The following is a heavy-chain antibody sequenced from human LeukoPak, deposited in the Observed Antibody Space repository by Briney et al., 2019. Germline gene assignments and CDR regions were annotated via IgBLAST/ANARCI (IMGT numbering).Heavy chain of an antibody. CDR3: VRGFRGYSFDY. Sequence: PGGSLXXXXXXXXXXVXNXYXTWVRQAPGXGLEWVSLISTGGSPYYTDSVKVRFTISRDNSKNTLFLQMNSLRAEDTAVYYCVRGFRGYSFDYWGQGTLVTVSS. CDR1: XXXVXNXY. V-gene: IGHV3-53*01. CDR2: ISTGGSP. J-gene: IGHJ4*02.